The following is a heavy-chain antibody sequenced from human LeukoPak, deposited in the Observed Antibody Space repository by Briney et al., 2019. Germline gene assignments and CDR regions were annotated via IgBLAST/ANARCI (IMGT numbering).Heavy chain of an antibody. CDR3: ARRRGSGWYDRDY. CDR1: GFTFSSYS. V-gene: IGHV3-21*01. J-gene: IGHJ4*02. CDR2: ISSSSSYI. D-gene: IGHD6-19*01. Sequence: TPGGSLRLSCAASGFTFSSYSMNWVRQAPGKGLEWVSSISSSSSYIYYADSVKGRFTISRDNAKNSLYLQVNSLRAEDTAVYYCARRRGSGWYDRDYWGQGTLVTVSS.